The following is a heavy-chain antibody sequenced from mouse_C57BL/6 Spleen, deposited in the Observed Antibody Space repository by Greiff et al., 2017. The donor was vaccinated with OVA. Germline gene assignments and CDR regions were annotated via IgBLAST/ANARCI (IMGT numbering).Heavy chain of an antibody. Sequence: EVQLQQSGPVLVKPGASVKMSCKASGYTFTDYYMNWVKQSHGKSLEWIGVINPYNGGTSYNQKFKGKATLTVDKSSSTAYMELNSLTSEDSAVYYCAREVRQLRLGDYWGQGTTLTVSS. J-gene: IGHJ2*01. V-gene: IGHV1-19*01. CDR2: INPYNGGT. D-gene: IGHD3-2*02. CDR3: AREVRQLRLGDY. CDR1: GYTFTDYY.